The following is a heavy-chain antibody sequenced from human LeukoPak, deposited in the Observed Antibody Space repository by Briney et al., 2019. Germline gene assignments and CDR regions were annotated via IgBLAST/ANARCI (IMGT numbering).Heavy chain of an antibody. CDR2: ISGSGGST. CDR1: GFTFSSYA. CDR3: AKDQDWGSGWYPVEQYFDY. Sequence: GGSLRLSCAASGFTFSSYAMSWVRQAPGKGLEWVSAISGSGGSTHYADSVKGRFTISRDNSKNTLYLQMNSLRAEDTAVYYCAKDQDWGSGWYPVEQYFDYWGQGTLVTVSS. J-gene: IGHJ4*02. V-gene: IGHV3-23*01. D-gene: IGHD6-19*01.